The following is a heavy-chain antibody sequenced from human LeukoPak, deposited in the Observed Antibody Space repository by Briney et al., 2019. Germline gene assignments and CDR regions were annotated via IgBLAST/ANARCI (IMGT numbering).Heavy chain of an antibody. CDR3: ARVGVRVGGLFFDY. J-gene: IGHJ4*02. V-gene: IGHV4-31*03. CDR2: IYSSGST. CDR1: GGSVSSGGHY. Sequence: PSQTLSLTCTVSGGSVSSGGHYWSWIRQHPGKGLEWIGYIYSSGSTSYKPSLKSRVTISRDTSQNHFSLNLSSVTAADTAVYFCARVGVRVGGLFFDYWGQGILVTVSS. D-gene: IGHD1-26*01.